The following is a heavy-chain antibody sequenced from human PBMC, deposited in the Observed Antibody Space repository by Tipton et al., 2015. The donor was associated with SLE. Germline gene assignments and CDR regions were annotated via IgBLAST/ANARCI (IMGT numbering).Heavy chain of an antibody. CDR3: ATMVNYYDSRPDNWFDP. CDR2: VDHSGST. J-gene: IGHJ5*02. D-gene: IGHD3-22*01. Sequence: TLSLTCAVYGGSFSGYYWSWIRQPPGKGLEWIGEVDHSGSTNYNPSLKSRVTISVDTSKNQFSLKLSSVTAADTAVYYCATMVNYYDSRPDNWFDPWGQVTLVTVSS. CDR1: GGSFSGYY. V-gene: IGHV4-34*01.